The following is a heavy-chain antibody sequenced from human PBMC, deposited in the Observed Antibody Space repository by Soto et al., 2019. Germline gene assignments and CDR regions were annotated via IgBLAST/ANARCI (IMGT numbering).Heavy chain of an antibody. D-gene: IGHD4-17*01. Sequence: PEESLKSSCKGSGYSFTSYWSGWVRQMPGKGLEGMGIIYPGDSDTRYSPSFQGQVTISADKSISTAYLQWSSLKASDTAMYYCARWVSPSTWTTVTNNDAFAIWGHGTIVTVSS. CDR1: GYSFTSYW. J-gene: IGHJ3*02. V-gene: IGHV5-51*01. CDR3: ARWVSPSTWTTVTNNDAFAI. CDR2: IYPGDSDT.